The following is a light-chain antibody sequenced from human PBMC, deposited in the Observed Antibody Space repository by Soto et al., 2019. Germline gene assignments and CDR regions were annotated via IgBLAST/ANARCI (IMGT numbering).Light chain of an antibody. CDR2: GAS. Sequence: ISMTQAPDPLSASPEESAHLSCSASQRVYSNLAWYQQRPGQAPRLLIYGASTRATGVPARFSGRGSGTEFTLTISSLQSEDFAVYYCQQYTNWPPNTVGQGTKVDIK. V-gene: IGKV3-15*01. J-gene: IGKJ1*01. CDR3: QQYTNWPPNT. CDR1: QRVYSN.